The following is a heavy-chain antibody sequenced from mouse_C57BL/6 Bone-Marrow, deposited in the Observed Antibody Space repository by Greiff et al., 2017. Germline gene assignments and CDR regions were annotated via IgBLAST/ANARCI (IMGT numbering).Heavy chain of an antibody. CDR1: GFSLTSYG. D-gene: IGHD1-1*01. CDR2: IWSGGST. V-gene: IGHV2-2*01. Sequence: VKLVESGPGLVQPSQSLSITCTVSGFSLTSYGVHWVRQSPGKGLEWLGVIWSGGSTDYNAAFISRLSISKDNSKSQVFFKMNSLQADDTAIYYCARMNYYGSRGWYFDVWGTGTTVTVSS. CDR3: ARMNYYGSRGWYFDV. J-gene: IGHJ1*03.